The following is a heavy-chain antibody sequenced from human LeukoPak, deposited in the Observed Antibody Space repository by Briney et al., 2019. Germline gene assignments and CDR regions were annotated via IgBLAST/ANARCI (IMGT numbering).Heavy chain of an antibody. CDR1: GFTFSNYA. CDR3: AKATKSIVVDNYFDY. CDR2: ISANGGGT. J-gene: IGHJ4*02. V-gene: IGHV3-23*01. Sequence: PGGSLRLSCAASGFTFSNYAMSWVRQAPGKGLEWVSSISANGGGTYYADSVKGRFTVSRDNSQNTLYLQMNSLRAEDTAAYYCAKATKSIVVDNYFDYWGQGALVTVSS. D-gene: IGHD3-22*01.